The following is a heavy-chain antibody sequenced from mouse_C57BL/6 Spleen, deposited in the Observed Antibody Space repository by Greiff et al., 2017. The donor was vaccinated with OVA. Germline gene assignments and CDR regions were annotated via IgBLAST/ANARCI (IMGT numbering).Heavy chain of an antibody. CDR1: GYALSSSW. D-gene: IGHD1-1*01. CDR2: IYPGDGDT. J-gene: IGHJ3*01. Sequence: VQGVESGPELVKPGASVKISCKASGYALSSSWMNWVKQRPGKGLEWIGRIYPGDGDTNYNGKFKGKATLTADKSSSTAYMQLSSLTSEDSAVYFCARGNYYGSSYGFAYWGQGTLVTVSA. V-gene: IGHV1-82*01. CDR3: ARGNYYGSSYGFAY.